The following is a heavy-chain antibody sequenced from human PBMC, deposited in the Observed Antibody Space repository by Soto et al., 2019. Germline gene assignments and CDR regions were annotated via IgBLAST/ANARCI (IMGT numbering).Heavy chain of an antibody. CDR3: ARRRRSSIPYYYYGMDV. J-gene: IGHJ6*02. D-gene: IGHD6-13*01. CDR2: IYPGDSDT. CDR1: GYSFTSYW. V-gene: IGHV5-51*01. Sequence: PGESLKIYCKGSGYSFTSYWIGWVRQMPGKGLEWMGIIYPGDSDTRYSPSFQGQVTISADKSISTAYLQWSSLKASDTAMYYCARRRRSSIPYYYYGMDVWGQGTTVTVSS.